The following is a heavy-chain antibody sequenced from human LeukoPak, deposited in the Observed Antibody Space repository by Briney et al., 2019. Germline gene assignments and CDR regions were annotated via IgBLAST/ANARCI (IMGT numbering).Heavy chain of an antibody. Sequence: SQTLSLTCTVSGGSISSGDYYWSWIRQPPGKGLEWIGYIYYSGSTYYNPSLKSRVTISVDTSKNQFSLKLSSVTAADTAVYYCARGTQDRGVQWDVWGQGTTVTVYS. CDR3: ARGTQDRGVQWDV. V-gene: IGHV4-30-4*01. CDR1: GGSISSGDYY. D-gene: IGHD3-10*01. J-gene: IGHJ6*02. CDR2: IYYSGST.